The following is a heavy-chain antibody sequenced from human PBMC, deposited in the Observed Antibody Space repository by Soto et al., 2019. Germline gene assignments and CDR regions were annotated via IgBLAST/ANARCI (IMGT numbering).Heavy chain of an antibody. V-gene: IGHV4-4*07. D-gene: IGHD2-2*01. Sequence: KPSETLSLTCTVSGGSISSYYWSWIRQPAGKGLEWIGRIYTSGSTNYNPSLKSRVTMSVDTSKNQFSLKLSSVTAADTAVYYCAREPRDIVAVPASQYGMDVWGQGTTVTVSS. CDR3: AREPRDIVAVPASQYGMDV. CDR2: IYTSGST. J-gene: IGHJ6*02. CDR1: GGSISSYY.